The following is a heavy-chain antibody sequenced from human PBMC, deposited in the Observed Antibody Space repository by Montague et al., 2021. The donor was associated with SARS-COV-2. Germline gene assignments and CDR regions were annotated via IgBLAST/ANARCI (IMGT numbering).Heavy chain of an antibody. CDR3: ARGVRVANRPDRFSYSLDV. Sequence: SETLSLTCDVNGISFTDHYWTWLRQSPGGGLEWIGEIHHGGDTNYNPSLRSRVTISIDTSKPQSSLRLYSMTAADTAVYYCARGVRVANRPDRFSYSLDVWGRGTAVIVSS. CDR2: IHHGGDT. V-gene: IGHV4-34*01. CDR1: GISFTDHY. D-gene: IGHD3-3*01. J-gene: IGHJ6*02.